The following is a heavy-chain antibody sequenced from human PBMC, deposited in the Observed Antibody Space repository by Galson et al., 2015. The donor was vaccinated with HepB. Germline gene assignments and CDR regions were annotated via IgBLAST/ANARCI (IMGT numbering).Heavy chain of an antibody. CDR3: AHTPYGDHVGGIFNS. Sequence: PALVKPTQTLTLTCTFSGFSLTTSEVGVGWIRQPPGKALEWLALIYWDDHKRYSPSLKSRLTIAKDTSKNQVVLTLTNMDPVDTATYYCAHTPYGDHVGGIFNSWGQGTLVTVSS. J-gene: IGHJ5*01. CDR1: GFSLTTSEVG. CDR2: IYWDDHK. D-gene: IGHD4-17*01. V-gene: IGHV2-5*02.